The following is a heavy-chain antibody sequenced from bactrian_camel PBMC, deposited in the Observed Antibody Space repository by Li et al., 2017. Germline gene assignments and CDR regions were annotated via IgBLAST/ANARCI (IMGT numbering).Heavy chain of an antibody. Sequence: HVQLVESGGGSVQAGGSLNLTCVAPSKIYCMAWFRQVPGKARTAGEAVATIDTDGAIFYGNRVKGRFTISRDDIKNTLYLQMNSLKPEDSAMYYCASAAYHSNWARLEKRYYSYWGQGTQVTVS. J-gene: IGHJ4*01. CDR2: IDTDGAI. D-gene: IGHD6*01. CDR3: ASAAYHSNWARLEKRYYSY. CDR1: SKIYC. V-gene: IGHV3S1*01.